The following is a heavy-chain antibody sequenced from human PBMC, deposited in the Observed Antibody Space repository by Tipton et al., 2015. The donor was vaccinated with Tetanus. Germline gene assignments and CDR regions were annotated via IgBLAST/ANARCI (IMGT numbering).Heavy chain of an antibody. CDR3: AKDRFGDLDVGYNWLDP. V-gene: IGHV3-23*01. CDR2: IGGSTDTK. Sequence: SLRLSCAASGFTFSSYAMSWVRQAPGKGPEWVSAIGGSTDTKYYADAVKGRFTISRDNSKNTLFLQMDSLRAEDTAFYYCAKDRFGDLDVGYNWLDPWGQGTLVTVSS. CDR1: GFTFSSYA. D-gene: IGHD3-16*01. J-gene: IGHJ5*02.